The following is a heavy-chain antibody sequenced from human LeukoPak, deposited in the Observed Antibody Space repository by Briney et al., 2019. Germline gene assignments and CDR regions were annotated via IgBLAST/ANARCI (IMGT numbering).Heavy chain of an antibody. CDR3: ARARGWYYFDY. CDR1: GYTFTDHY. Sequence: ASVKVSCKASGYTFTDHYMHWVRQAPGQGLEWMGWINPNVGGTNYAQRFQGRVTMTRDTSISTAYMELSRLRSDDTAVYYCARARGWYYFDYWGQGTLVTVSS. D-gene: IGHD6-19*01. CDR2: INPNVGGT. J-gene: IGHJ4*02. V-gene: IGHV1-2*02.